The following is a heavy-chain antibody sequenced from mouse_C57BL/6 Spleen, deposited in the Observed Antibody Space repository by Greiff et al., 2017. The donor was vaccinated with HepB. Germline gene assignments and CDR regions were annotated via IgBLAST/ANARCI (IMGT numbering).Heavy chain of an antibody. CDR2: IDPSDSET. CDR1: GYTFTSYW. D-gene: IGHD4-1*01. V-gene: IGHV1-52*01. CDR3: ASSPNWVYYAMDY. J-gene: IGHJ4*01. Sequence: QVQLQQPGAELVRPGSSVKLSCKASGYTFTSYWMHWVKQRPIQGLEWIGNIDPSDSETHYNQKFKDKATLTVDKSSSTAYMQLSSLTSEDSAVYYCASSPNWVYYAMDYWGQGTSVTVSS.